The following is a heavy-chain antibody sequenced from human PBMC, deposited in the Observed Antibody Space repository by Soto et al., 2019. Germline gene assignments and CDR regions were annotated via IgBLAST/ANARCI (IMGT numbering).Heavy chain of an antibody. CDR3: ARDKTIAAAGPFDY. Sequence: PGGSLRLSCAASGFTLGGFGMHRVRQAPGKGLEWVAVIWYDGSIEYYADSVKGRFTISRDNSKNTLYLQMNSLRAEDTAVYYCARDKTIAAAGPFDYWGQGTLVTVSS. D-gene: IGHD6-13*01. CDR2: IWYDGSIE. CDR1: GFTLGGFG. V-gene: IGHV3-33*01. J-gene: IGHJ4*02.